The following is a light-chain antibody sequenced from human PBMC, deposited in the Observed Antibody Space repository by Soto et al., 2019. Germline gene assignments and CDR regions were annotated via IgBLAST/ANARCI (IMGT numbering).Light chain of an antibody. CDR1: QSVSSN. V-gene: IGKV3-15*01. CDR2: GAS. Sequence: EIVMTQSPATLSVSPGERATLSCRASQSVSSNLAWYQQKPGQAPRLLIYGASTRATGIPARFSGSGSGTEFTLTISSLQSEDFAVYYCQQYNNWPRVFGQGTRWIS. CDR3: QQYNNWPRV. J-gene: IGKJ1*01.